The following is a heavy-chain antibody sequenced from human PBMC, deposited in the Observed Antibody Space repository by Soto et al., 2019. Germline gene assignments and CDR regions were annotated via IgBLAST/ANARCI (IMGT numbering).Heavy chain of an antibody. CDR1: GGSISSYY. J-gene: IGHJ4*02. Sequence: SETLSLTCTVSGGSISSYYWSWIRQPPGKGLEWIGYIYYSGSTNYNPSLKSRVTISRDNAKNSLYLQMNSLRPEDTALYYCAKGGNRHYDFWSDYWGQGTLVTVSS. CDR2: IYYSGST. D-gene: IGHD3-3*01. V-gene: IGHV4-59*01. CDR3: AKGGNRHYDFWSDY.